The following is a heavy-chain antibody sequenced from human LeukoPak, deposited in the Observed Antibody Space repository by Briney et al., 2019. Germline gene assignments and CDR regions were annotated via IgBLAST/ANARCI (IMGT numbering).Heavy chain of an antibody. D-gene: IGHD5-12*01. CDR3: ASTRYRGYASYYFDY. V-gene: IGHV4-31*03. J-gene: IGHJ4*02. CDR1: GVSISIGGYY. CDR2: IYDSVIT. Sequence: PSETLSLTCTVSGVSISIGGYYWSWIRQHPGEGLEGIWYIYDSVITYYNPSLKSRVTVAVDTSRNQFSLKLRSVTAADRAVYYCASTRYRGYASYYFDYWGQGTLVTVSS.